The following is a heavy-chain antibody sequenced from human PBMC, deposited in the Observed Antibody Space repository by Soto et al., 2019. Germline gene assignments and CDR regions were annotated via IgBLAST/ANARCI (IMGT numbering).Heavy chain of an antibody. CDR1: GGSISSSTYY. D-gene: IGHD3-16*01. CDR3: ARVLIGGWDLDY. Sequence: QLQLQESGPGLVKPSETLSLTCTVSGGSISSSTYYWGWIRQPPGKVLEWIGSIYYSGSTHYSPSLKSRVTISVDTSKNQFSLQQSTVTAADTAVYYCARVLIGGWDLDYWGQGTLVTVSS. CDR2: IYYSGST. V-gene: IGHV4-39*01. J-gene: IGHJ4*02.